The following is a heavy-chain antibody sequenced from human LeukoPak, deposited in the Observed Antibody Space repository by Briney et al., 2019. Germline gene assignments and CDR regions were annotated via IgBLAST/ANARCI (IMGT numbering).Heavy chain of an antibody. J-gene: IGHJ5*02. Sequence: ASVKVSCKASGYSFTNYAMNWVRQAPGQGLEWMGWINPNSGGTNYAQKFQGRVTMTRDTSISTAYMELSRLRSDDTAVYYCARGGYWFDPWGQGTLVTVSS. CDR2: INPNSGGT. V-gene: IGHV1-2*02. D-gene: IGHD5-12*01. CDR1: GYSFTNYA. CDR3: ARGGYWFDP.